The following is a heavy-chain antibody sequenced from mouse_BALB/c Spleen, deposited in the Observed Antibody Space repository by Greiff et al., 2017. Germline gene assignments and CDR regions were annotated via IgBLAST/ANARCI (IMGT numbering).Heavy chain of an antibody. V-gene: IGHV1-15*01. Sequence: QVQLQQSGAELVRPGASVTLSCKASGYTFTDYEMHWVKQTPVHGLEWIGAIDPETGGTAYNQKFKGKATLTADKSSSTAYMELRSLTSEDSAVYYCTRDDYFDDWGQGTTLTVSS. CDR1: GYTFTDYE. CDR2: IDPETGGT. J-gene: IGHJ2*01. CDR3: TRDDYFDD.